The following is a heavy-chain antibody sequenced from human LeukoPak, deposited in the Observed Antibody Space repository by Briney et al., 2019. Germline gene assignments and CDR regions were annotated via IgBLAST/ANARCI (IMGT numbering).Heavy chain of an antibody. D-gene: IGHD4-11*01. CDR1: GFTFSHYG. Sequence: GRSLRLSCEASGFTFSHYGMHWVRPAPGKGLEWVAVIWSDATNQYYADSAKGRFTISRDNFKKRVSLQMNSLRVEDTALYYCAKGDQRGFDYSNSLEHWGQGVLVTVSS. CDR3: AKGDQRGFDYSNSLEH. J-gene: IGHJ4*02. CDR2: IWSDATNQ. V-gene: IGHV3-33*06.